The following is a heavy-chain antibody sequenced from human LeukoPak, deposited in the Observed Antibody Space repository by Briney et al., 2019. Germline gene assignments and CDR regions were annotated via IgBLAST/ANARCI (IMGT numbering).Heavy chain of an antibody. J-gene: IGHJ3*02. CDR3: TRDWGDAFDI. CDR2: IRSKPYGGTT. CDR1: GFSFGDYD. Sequence: GGSRRLSCTASGFSFGDYDMIWVRQAPGKRLEWVSLIRSKPYGGTTEYAASVKGRFIISRDDSNRIAYLQMNSLKTEDTAVYYCTRDWGDAFDIWGQGTMVTVSS. D-gene: IGHD3-16*01. V-gene: IGHV3-49*04.